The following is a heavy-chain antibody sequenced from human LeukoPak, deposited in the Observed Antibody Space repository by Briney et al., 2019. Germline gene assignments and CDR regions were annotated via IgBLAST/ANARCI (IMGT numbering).Heavy chain of an antibody. V-gene: IGHV4-4*02. Sequence: SGTLSLTCAVSTGSISSTNWWSWVRQPPGKGLEWIGSIYYSGSTYYNPSLKSRVTISVDTSKNQFSLKLSSVTAADTAVYYCARDHQQWLVHFDYWGQGTLVTVSS. D-gene: IGHD6-19*01. CDR3: ARDHQQWLVHFDY. J-gene: IGHJ4*02. CDR2: IYYSGST. CDR1: TGSISSTNW.